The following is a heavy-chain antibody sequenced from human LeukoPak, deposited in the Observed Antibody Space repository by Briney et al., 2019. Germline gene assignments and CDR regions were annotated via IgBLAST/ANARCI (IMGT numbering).Heavy chain of an antibody. D-gene: IGHD2-15*01. CDR2: INPNSGGT. Sequence: ASVKVSCKASGYTFTGYYMHWVRQAPGQGLEWMGWINPNSGGTNYAQKFQGRVTMTRDTSISTAYMELSRLRSDDTAVYYCARGGAAGTKLVGIDYWGQGTLVTVSS. J-gene: IGHJ4*02. CDR1: GYTFTGYY. V-gene: IGHV1-2*02. CDR3: ARGGAAGTKLVGIDY.